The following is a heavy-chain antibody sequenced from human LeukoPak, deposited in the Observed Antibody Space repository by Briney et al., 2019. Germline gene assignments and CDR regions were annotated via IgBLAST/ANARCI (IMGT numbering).Heavy chain of an antibody. J-gene: IGHJ4*02. CDR3: ARGRGENYYGSGSFFDY. V-gene: IGHV1-18*01. D-gene: IGHD3-10*01. Sequence: ASVKVSCKASGYTFISYGINWVRQAPGQGLEWMGWISAYNGNTKYAQKLQGRVTMTRDTSTSLAYMELRSLRSDDTAVYCCARGRGENYYGSGSFFDYWGQGNLVTVSS. CDR1: GYTFISYG. CDR2: ISAYNGNT.